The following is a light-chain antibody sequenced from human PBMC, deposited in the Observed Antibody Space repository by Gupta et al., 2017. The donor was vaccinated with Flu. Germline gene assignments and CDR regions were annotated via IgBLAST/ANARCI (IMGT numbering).Light chain of an antibody. J-gene: IGLJ3*02. V-gene: IGLV1-47*01. Sequence: WHQQRPGTAPKLLIWTDYQRPSGVHARFSCSKSGISASLAISGLRSEDECNYYRAAWDDSVSLWVFGGGTKLSV. CDR2: TDY. CDR3: AAWDDSVSLWV.